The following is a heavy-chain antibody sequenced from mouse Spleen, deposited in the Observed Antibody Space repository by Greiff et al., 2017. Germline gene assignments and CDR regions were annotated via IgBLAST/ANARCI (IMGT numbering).Heavy chain of an antibody. CDR2: IYPGDGDT. CDR1: GYAFSSSW. Sequence: QVQLKESGPELVKPGASVKISCKASGYAFSSSWMNWVKQRPGKGLEWIGRIYPGDGDTNYNGKFKGKATLTADKSSSTAYMQLSSLTSEDSAVYFCARRWYDGYYNWYFDVWGAGTTVTVSS. CDR3: ARRWYDGYYNWYFDV. D-gene: IGHD2-3*01. V-gene: IGHV1-82*01. J-gene: IGHJ1*01.